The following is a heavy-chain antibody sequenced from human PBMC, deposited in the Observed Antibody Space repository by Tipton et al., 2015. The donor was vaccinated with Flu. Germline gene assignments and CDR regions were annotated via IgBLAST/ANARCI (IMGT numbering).Heavy chain of an antibody. J-gene: IGHJ6*04. Sequence: TLSLTCTVSGGSISSSSYYWGWIRQPPGKGLEWIGSIYYSGSTYYNPSLKSRVTISVDTPKNQFSLKLSSVTAADTAVYYCARRDDSSGSMDVWGKGTTVTVSS. CDR1: GGSISSSSYY. V-gene: IGHV4-39*01. D-gene: IGHD6-19*01. CDR3: ARRDDSSGSMDV. CDR2: IYYSGST.